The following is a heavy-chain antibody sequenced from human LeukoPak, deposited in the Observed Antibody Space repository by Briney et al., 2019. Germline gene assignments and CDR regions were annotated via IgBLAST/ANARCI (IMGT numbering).Heavy chain of an antibody. CDR1: GFTFSSYS. CDR3: AKGHDYVWGSYRPFDY. V-gene: IGHV3-23*01. J-gene: IGHJ4*02. Sequence: LLGGSLRLSCAASGFTFSSYSMNWVRQAPGKGLEWVSAISGSGGSTYYADSVKGRFTISRDNSKNTLYLQMNSLRAEDTAVYYCAKGHDYVWGSYRPFDYWGQGTLVTVSS. D-gene: IGHD3-16*02. CDR2: ISGSGGST.